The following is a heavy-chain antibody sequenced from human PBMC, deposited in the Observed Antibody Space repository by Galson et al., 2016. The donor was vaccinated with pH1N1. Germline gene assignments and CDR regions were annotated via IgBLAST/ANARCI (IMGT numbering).Heavy chain of an antibody. V-gene: IGHV4-39*01. CDR2: IHDTGSS. CDR3: ARPYFVFDVSMGGWFDP. J-gene: IGHJ5*01. D-gene: IGHD3-9*01. Sequence: ETLSLTCNVSASSISGSSYYWGWIRQPPGKGLEWIATIHDTGSSYYNPSLKSRLTISVDTSKNQFSLRLKSVTSTDTAVYFCARPYFVFDVSMGGWFDPWGQGTLVTVSS. CDR1: ASSISGSSYY.